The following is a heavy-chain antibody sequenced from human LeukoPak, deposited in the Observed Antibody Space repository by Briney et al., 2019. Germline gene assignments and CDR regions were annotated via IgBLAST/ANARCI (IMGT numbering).Heavy chain of an antibody. CDR2: ISGSGGST. V-gene: IGHV3-23*01. CDR3: AKDSIKAVAGLFDP. Sequence: GGSLRLSCAASGFTFSSYAMSSVRQAPGKGLEWVSAISGSGGSTYYADSVKGRFTISRDNSKNTLYLQMNSLRAEDTAVYYCAKDSIKAVAGLFDPWGQGTLVTVSS. D-gene: IGHD6-19*01. CDR1: GFTFSSYA. J-gene: IGHJ5*02.